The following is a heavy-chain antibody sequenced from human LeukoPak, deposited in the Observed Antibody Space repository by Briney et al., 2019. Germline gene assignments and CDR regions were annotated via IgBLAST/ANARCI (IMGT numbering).Heavy chain of an antibody. V-gene: IGHV4-61*02. D-gene: IGHD7-27*01. Sequence: PSETLSLTCTVSGGSISSGSYYWSWIRHPAGKGLEWIGRIYTSGSTNYNPSLKSRVTISVDTSKNQFSLKLSSVTAADTAVYYCARGHNWGCSYWGQGTLVTVSS. CDR3: ARGHNWGCSY. J-gene: IGHJ4*02. CDR2: IYTSGST. CDR1: GGSISSGSYY.